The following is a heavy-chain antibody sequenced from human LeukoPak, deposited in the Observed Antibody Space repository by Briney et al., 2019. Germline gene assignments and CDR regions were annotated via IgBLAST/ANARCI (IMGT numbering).Heavy chain of an antibody. CDR1: GDSVSTNSAA. CDR3: ARDMGVFSKWSKYDS. J-gene: IGHJ4*02. D-gene: IGHD2-15*01. Sequence: SQTLPLTCAISGDSVSTNSAAWNWIRQSPSRGLEWLGRTYYRSKWYNDYAVSVKSRIAINPDTSKNQFSLQLNSVTPEDTAVYYCARDMGVFSKWSKYDSWGQGTLVTVSS. V-gene: IGHV6-1*01. CDR2: TYYRSKWYN.